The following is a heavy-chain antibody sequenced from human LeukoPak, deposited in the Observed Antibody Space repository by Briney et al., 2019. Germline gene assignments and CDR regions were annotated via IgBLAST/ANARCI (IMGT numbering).Heavy chain of an antibody. D-gene: IGHD5-12*01. Sequence: PGGSLRLSCAASGFTFSSYWMSWVRQAPGKGLEWVANIKQDGSEKYYVDSVKGRFTISRDNAKNSLYLQMNSLSAEDTAVYYCARLSVDIVATIPFDWGQGTLVTVSS. CDR3: ARLSVDIVATIPFD. CDR1: GFTFSSYW. V-gene: IGHV3-7*04. J-gene: IGHJ4*02. CDR2: IKQDGSEK.